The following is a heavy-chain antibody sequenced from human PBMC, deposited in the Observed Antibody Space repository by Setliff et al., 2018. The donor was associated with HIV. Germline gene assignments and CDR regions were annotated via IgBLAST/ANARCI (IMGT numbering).Heavy chain of an antibody. V-gene: IGHV4-31*03. CDR1: GGSISRGGYY. Sequence: SETLSLTCTVSGGSISRGGYYWSWIRQHPGKGLEWIGYIYYSGSTYYNPSLKSRVTITVDTSKNQCSLKLSSVTAADTAVYYCARVLTKVDYYYMDVWGKGTTVTVSS. CDR2: IYYSGST. J-gene: IGHJ6*03. D-gene: IGHD4-4*01. CDR3: ARVLTKVDYYYMDV.